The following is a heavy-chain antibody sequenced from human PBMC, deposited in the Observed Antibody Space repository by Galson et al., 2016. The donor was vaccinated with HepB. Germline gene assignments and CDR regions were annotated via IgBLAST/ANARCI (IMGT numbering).Heavy chain of an antibody. CDR2: IIPRFRKP. CDR3: AKDLGGG. Sequence: SVKVSCKVPGDTFSEYAITWVRQAPGQGLEWMGGIIPRFRKPNYAQKFQGRVTITADDSTTTVYLDLNSLTSDAPAVYYCAKDLGGGGGQGTLVTVSS. CDR1: GDTFSEYA. D-gene: IGHD3-16*01. V-gene: IGHV1-69*13. J-gene: IGHJ4*02.